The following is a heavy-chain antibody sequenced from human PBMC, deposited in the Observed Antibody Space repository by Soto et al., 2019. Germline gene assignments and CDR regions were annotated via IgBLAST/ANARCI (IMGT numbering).Heavy chain of an antibody. CDR3: ARAGGTTVTGLWNFDS. Sequence: GGSLRLSCEASGFTFNTYSMHWVRQPPGKGLEWLAAIWYDGTQKYYADSVKGRFIISRDNSKKTLYLEMNSLRAEDTAVYYCARAGGTTVTGLWNFDSWGQGTLVTVSS. J-gene: IGHJ4*02. V-gene: IGHV3-33*01. CDR1: GFTFNTYS. D-gene: IGHD4-17*01. CDR2: IWYDGTQK.